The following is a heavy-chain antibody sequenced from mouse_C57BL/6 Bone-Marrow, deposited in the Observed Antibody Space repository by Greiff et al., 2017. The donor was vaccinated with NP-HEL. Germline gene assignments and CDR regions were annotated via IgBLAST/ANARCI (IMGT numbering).Heavy chain of an antibody. J-gene: IGHJ3*01. V-gene: IGHV14-1*01. CDR3: TTGYDGYSWFAY. D-gene: IGHD2-3*01. CDR1: GFNIKDYY. Sequence: EVQLQQSGAELVRPGASVKLSCTASGFNIKDYYMNWVKQRPEQGLEWIGRIDPEDGDTEYGPKFQGKATMTADTSSNTAYLQLSSLTSEDTAVYYCTTGYDGYSWFAYWGQGTLVTVSA. CDR2: IDPEDGDT.